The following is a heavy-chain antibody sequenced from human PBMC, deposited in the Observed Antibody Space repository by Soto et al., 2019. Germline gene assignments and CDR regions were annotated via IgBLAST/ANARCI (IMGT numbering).Heavy chain of an antibody. D-gene: IGHD2-15*01. CDR2: IYSSGST. CDR1: GGPISSYY. V-gene: IGHV4-4*07. J-gene: IGHJ4*02. CDR3: ARAGYCSGGSCPHGALNY. Sequence: QVQLQESGPGLVKPSETLSLTCTVSGGPISSYYWSWIRQPAGKGLEWIGRIYSSGSTNYNPSLKSRVTMSVDTSKNQFSLKLSSVTAADTAVYYCARAGYCSGGSCPHGALNYWGQGTLVTVSS.